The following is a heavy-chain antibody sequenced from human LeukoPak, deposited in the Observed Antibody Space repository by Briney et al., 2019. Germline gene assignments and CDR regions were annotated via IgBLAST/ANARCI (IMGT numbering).Heavy chain of an antibody. V-gene: IGHV1-69*13. D-gene: IGHD3-10*01. J-gene: IGHJ6*03. CDR2: IIPIFGTA. Sequence: SVKVSCKASGGTFSSYAISWVRQAPGQWLEWMGGIIPIFGTANYAQKLQGRVTITADESTSTAYMELSSLRSEDTAVYYCASISMVRGYSNYYYYMDVWGKGTTVTISS. CDR1: GGTFSSYA. CDR3: ASISMVRGYSNYYYYMDV.